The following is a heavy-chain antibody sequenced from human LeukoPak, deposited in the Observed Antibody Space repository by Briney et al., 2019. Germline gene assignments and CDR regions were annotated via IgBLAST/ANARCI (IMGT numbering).Heavy chain of an antibody. CDR2: IHRSGAYI. V-gene: IGHV3-21*05. CDR3: ARGIPAADKGFDY. J-gene: IGHJ4*02. Sequence: GGSLRLSCAASGFTFTTYSMNWVRQAPGKGLEWISYIHRSGAYIYYADSVKGRFTISRDNAKNSPYLQMNSLRAEDTAVYFCARGIPAADKGFDYWGQGTLVTVSS. CDR1: GFTFTTYS. D-gene: IGHD6-13*01.